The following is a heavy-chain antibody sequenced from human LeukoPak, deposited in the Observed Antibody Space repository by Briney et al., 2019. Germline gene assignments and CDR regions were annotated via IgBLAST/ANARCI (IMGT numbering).Heavy chain of an antibody. CDR3: AREDIRLDYFDY. CDR2: ISGSGVTM. Sequence: GGSLRLSCAASGFTLCSYETKWVRQAPGGGVEWVSYISGSGVTMYYADSVKGRLTISRDHAKNSLYLQMDSLRAEDTAVYYCAREDIRLDYFDYWGQGTLVTVSS. D-gene: IGHD6-19*01. J-gene: IGHJ4*02. V-gene: IGHV3-48*03. CDR1: GFTLCSYE.